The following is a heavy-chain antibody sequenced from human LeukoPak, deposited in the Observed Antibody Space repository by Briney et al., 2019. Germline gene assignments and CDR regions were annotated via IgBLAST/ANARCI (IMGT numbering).Heavy chain of an antibody. Sequence: GGSLRLSCAASGFTFSNHAMSWVRQVPGKGLEWVSAISGGSDSTYYADSVRGRFPISRDNSKNTLYQKRNSLRAGDRPVYYCAKVLGRYPRGAFDIWGQGTRVPVFS. CDR2: ISGGSDST. D-gene: IGHD3-9*01. CDR3: AKVLGRYPRGAFDI. V-gene: IGHV3-23*01. J-gene: IGHJ3*02. CDR1: GFTFSNHA.